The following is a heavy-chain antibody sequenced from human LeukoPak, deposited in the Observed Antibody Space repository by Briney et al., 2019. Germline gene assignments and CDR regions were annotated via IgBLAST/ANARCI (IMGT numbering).Heavy chain of an antibody. Sequence: GGSLGLSCAASGFTFDDYAMHWVRQAPGKGLEWVSLISWDGGSTYYADSVKGRFTISRDNSKNSLYLQMNSLRAEDTALYYCAKGGYYGSGSHFDYWGQGTLVTVSS. D-gene: IGHD3-10*01. V-gene: IGHV3-43D*03. CDR1: GFTFDDYA. J-gene: IGHJ4*02. CDR2: ISWDGGST. CDR3: AKGGYYGSGSHFDY.